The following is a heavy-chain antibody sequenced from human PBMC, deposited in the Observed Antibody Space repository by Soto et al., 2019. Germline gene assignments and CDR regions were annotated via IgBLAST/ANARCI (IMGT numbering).Heavy chain of an antibody. CDR2: LYDADGS. Sequence: DVQLVESGGGLIQPGESLRLSCAAFGLTISGKKYVAWVRQAPGKGLEWVSALYDADGSFYAYSVKGRFTTSSDSSKTTVYLQMNDLRPDDTAVYYCATWHEREHAYDVWGQGTTVTVSS. CDR3: ATWHEREHAYDV. V-gene: IGHV3-53*01. CDR1: GLTISGKKY. D-gene: IGHD1-1*01. J-gene: IGHJ3*01.